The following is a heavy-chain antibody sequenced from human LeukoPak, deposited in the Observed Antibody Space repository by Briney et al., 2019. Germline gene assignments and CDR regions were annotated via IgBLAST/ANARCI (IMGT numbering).Heavy chain of an antibody. D-gene: IGHD3-9*01. CDR1: GYTFTSYG. CDR3: ARTSTLRYFDWLLSPWFDP. J-gene: IGHJ5*02. Sequence: GASVKVSCKASGYTFTSYGISWVRQAPGQGLEWMGWISAYNGNTNYAQKLQGRVTMTTDTSTSTAYMELRSLRSDDTAVYYCARTSTLRYFDWLLSPWFDPWGQGTLVTVS. CDR2: ISAYNGNT. V-gene: IGHV1-18*01.